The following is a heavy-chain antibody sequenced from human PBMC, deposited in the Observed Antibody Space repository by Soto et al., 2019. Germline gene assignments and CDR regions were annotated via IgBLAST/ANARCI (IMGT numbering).Heavy chain of an antibody. V-gene: IGHV5-51*01. D-gene: IGHD3-22*01. CDR2: TYPGDSDT. Sequence: GESLRISCKGSGYSFTSYWIGWVRQMPGKGLEWMGITYPGDSDTRYSPSFQGQVTISADKSISTAYLQWSSLKASDTAMYYCASSDDSSGYYPFDYWGQGTLVTVSS. CDR1: GYSFTSYW. CDR3: ASSDDSSGYYPFDY. J-gene: IGHJ4*02.